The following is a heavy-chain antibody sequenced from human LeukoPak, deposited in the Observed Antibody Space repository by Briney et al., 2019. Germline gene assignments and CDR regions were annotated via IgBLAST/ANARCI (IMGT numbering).Heavy chain of an antibody. V-gene: IGHV3-21*01. J-gene: IGHJ4*02. CDR1: GFTFSNYS. CDR2: ISSSSSYI. CDR3: ARMESPYCTNGVCGIDY. D-gene: IGHD2-8*01. Sequence: GGSLRLSCAASGFTFSNYSMNWVRQAPGKGLEWVSSISSSSSYIYYADSVKGRFTISRDNSKNTLYLQMNSLRAEDTAVYYCARMESPYCTNGVCGIDYWGQGTLVTVSS.